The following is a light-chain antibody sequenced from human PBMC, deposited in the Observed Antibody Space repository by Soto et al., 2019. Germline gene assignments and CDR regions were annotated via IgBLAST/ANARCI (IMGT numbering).Light chain of an antibody. Sequence: DIQMTQSPSSLSASVGDRVTITCRASQSINTHLSWYQQKPGQAPKLLIYAASSLQSGVPSRFSGSGSGTDFTLTISSLQAEDFATYYCQRSYITPWTFGQGTKVEI. J-gene: IGKJ1*01. CDR1: QSINTH. V-gene: IGKV1-39*01. CDR3: QRSYITPWT. CDR2: AAS.